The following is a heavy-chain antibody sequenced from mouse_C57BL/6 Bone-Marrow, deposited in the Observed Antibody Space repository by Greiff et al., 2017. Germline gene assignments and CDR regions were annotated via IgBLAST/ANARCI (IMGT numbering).Heavy chain of an antibody. V-gene: IGHV2-6*01. Sequence: VQLQESGPGLVAPSQSLSITCTVSGFSLTSYGVDWVRQSPGKGLEWLGVIWGVGSTNYTSALKSRLSISKDNSKSQVFVKMNSLQTDDTAMYYCATLLLEDAMDYWGQGTSVTVSS. D-gene: IGHD1-1*01. CDR3: ATLLLEDAMDY. CDR2: IWGVGST. J-gene: IGHJ4*01. CDR1: GFSLTSYG.